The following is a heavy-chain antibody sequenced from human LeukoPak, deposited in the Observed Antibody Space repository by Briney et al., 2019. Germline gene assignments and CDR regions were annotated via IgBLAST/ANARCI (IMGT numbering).Heavy chain of an antibody. CDR2: INHSGST. CDR3: ARGYSSREMATIPYDH. D-gene: IGHD5-24*01. Sequence: SETLSLTCAVYGGSFSGYYWSWIRQPPGKGLEWIGEINHSGSTNYNPSLKSRVTISVDTSKNQFSLKLSSVTAADTAVYYCARGYSSREMATIPYDHWGQGTLVTVSS. CDR1: GGSFSGYY. V-gene: IGHV4-34*01. J-gene: IGHJ4*02.